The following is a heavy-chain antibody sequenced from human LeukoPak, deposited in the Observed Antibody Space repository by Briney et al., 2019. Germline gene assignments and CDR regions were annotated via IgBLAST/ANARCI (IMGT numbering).Heavy chain of an antibody. CDR1: GFTVSSNY. D-gene: IGHD1-26*01. CDR3: ARDEFSSGSYYFDY. Sequence: GGSLRLSCAASGFTVSSNYMSWVRQAPGKGLEWVSVIYSGGSTYYADSVKGRFTISRDNSKNTLYLQMNSLRAEDTAVYYCARDEFSSGSYYFDYWGQGTLVTVSS. CDR2: IYSGGST. J-gene: IGHJ4*02. V-gene: IGHV3-66*02.